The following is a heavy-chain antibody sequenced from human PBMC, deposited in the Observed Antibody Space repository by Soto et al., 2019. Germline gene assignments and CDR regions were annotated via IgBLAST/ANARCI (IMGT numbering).Heavy chain of an antibody. J-gene: IGHJ4*02. CDR3: ARSLRTAINLIFAF. D-gene: IGHD5-18*01. V-gene: IGHV3-23*01. CDR1: GFTFSNYA. Sequence: GGSLRLSCAASGFTFSNYAMSWVRQAPGKGLEWDSAISGGGDIFYYADSVKGWFTISRDNSKNMLYFQMNSLKAEDTAIYYCARSLRTAINLIFAFWGQGTLVTVSS. CDR2: ISGGGDIF.